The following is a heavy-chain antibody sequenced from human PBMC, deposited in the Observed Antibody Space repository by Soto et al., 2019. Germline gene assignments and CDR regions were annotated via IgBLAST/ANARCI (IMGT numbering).Heavy chain of an antibody. CDR1: GDSVSSNNAA. Sequence: SQTLSLTCVISGDSVSSNNAAWNWIRQSPSRGLEWLGRTYYRSKWYHDYADSVKSRITINPDTSKNQVSLQLNFVTPEDSAVYYCARDPPQDYGLDVWGQGTTVTVSS. CDR2: TYYRSKWYH. CDR3: ARDPPQDYGLDV. J-gene: IGHJ6*02. V-gene: IGHV6-1*01.